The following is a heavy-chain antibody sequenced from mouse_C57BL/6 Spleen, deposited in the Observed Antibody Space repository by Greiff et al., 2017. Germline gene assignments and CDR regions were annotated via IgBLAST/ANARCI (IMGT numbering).Heavy chain of an antibody. Sequence: QVQLQQPGAELVRPGSSVKLSCKASGYTFTSYWMHWVKQRPIQGLEWIGNIDPSDSETHYNQKFKDKATLTVDKSSSTAYMQLSSLTSEDSAVYYCASADSSGYSYYFDYWGQGTTLTVSS. CDR1: GYTFTSYW. J-gene: IGHJ2*01. V-gene: IGHV1-52*01. CDR3: ASADSSGYSYYFDY. CDR2: IDPSDSET. D-gene: IGHD3-2*02.